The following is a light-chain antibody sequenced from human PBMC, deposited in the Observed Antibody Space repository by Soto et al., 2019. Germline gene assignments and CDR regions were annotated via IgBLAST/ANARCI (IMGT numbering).Light chain of an antibody. CDR3: SSYAGSNIPYV. CDR2: EVS. Sequence: QSALTQAPSASGSPGQSVSISCTGTSSDVGGYNYVSWYQQHPGKAPKLMIYEVSKRPSGVPDRFSGSKSGNTASLTVSGLQAEDEADYYCSSYAGSNIPYVFGTGTKVTVL. V-gene: IGLV2-8*01. CDR1: SSDVGGYNY. J-gene: IGLJ1*01.